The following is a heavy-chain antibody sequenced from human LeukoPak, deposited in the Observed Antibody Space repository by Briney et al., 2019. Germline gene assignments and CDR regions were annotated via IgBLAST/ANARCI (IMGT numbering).Heavy chain of an antibody. CDR1: GGSISSISYY. J-gene: IGHJ4*02. CDR2: VYYSET. Sequence: PSETLSLTCTVSGGSISSISYYWGWIRQPPGKGLEWIGTVYYSETYYNPSLKSRVTISADTSKNQFSLKLSSVTVADTAVYYCARQGLEHRDFDYWGQGTLVTVSS. CDR3: ARQGLEHRDFDY. D-gene: IGHD2-21*01. V-gene: IGHV4-39*01.